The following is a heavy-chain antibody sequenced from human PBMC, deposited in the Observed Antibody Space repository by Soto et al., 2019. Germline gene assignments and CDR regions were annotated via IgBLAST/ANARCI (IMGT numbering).Heavy chain of an antibody. D-gene: IGHD2-2*01. CDR1: GGTFSSYA. CDR2: IIPIFGTA. Sequence: QVQLVQSGAEVKKPGSSVKVSCKASGGTFSSYAISWVRQAPGQGLEWMGGIIPIFGTANYAQKFQGRVTITADESTSTADMELSSLRSEDTAVYYCARETRGYCSSTSCYYFDYWGQGTLVTVYS. CDR3: ARETRGYCSSTSCYYFDY. J-gene: IGHJ4*02. V-gene: IGHV1-69*01.